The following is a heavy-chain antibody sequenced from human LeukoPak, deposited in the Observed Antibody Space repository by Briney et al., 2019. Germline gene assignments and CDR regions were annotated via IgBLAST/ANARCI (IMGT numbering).Heavy chain of an antibody. CDR1: GYTFTSFY. V-gene: IGHV1-46*01. CDR2: INPSGGST. Sequence: ASVKVSCKASGYTFTSFYMHWVRQAPGQGLEWMGIINPSGGSTSYAQKFQGRVAMTRDTSTNTVYVELSSLTSEDTAVYYCARDLDGIGYYPDYWGQGTLVTVSS. D-gene: IGHD3-22*01. CDR3: ARDLDGIGYYPDY. J-gene: IGHJ4*02.